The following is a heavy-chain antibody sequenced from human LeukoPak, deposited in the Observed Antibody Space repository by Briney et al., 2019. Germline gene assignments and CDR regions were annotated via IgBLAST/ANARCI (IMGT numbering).Heavy chain of an antibody. CDR1: GYSFTNYA. D-gene: IGHD2-15*01. CDR3: ARDQSLGGGQFDF. CDR2: INTNTGNP. Sequence: GASVKVSCKASGYSFTNYAMNWVRQAPGQGLEWMGWINTNTGNPTYAQGLTRRFVFSLDISVTTAYLQISSLKAEDTAVYYCARDQSLGGGQFDFWGQGTLVTVSS. V-gene: IGHV7-4-1*02. J-gene: IGHJ4*02.